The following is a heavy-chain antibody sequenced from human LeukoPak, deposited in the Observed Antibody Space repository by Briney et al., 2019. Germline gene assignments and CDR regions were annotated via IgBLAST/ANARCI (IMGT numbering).Heavy chain of an antibody. CDR2: IYTSGST. CDR1: GGSISSGSYY. J-gene: IGHJ6*03. D-gene: IGHD1-26*01. Sequence: SETLSLTCTVSGGSISSGSYYWSWIRQPAGKGLEWIGRIYTSGSTNYNPSLKSRVTISVDTSKNQFSLKLSSVTAADTAVYYCARDSGSYGEVIYMDVWGKGTTVTVSS. CDR3: ARDSGSYGEVIYMDV. V-gene: IGHV4-61*02.